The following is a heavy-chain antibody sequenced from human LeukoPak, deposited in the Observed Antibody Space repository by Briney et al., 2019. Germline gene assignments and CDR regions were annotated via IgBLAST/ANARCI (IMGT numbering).Heavy chain of an antibody. CDR2: IYYSGST. J-gene: IGHJ6*03. CDR3: ARTHEFWSGYYYMDV. Sequence: SETLSLTCTVSGGSISSYYWSWIRQPPGQGLEWIGYIYYSGSTNYNPSLNSRVAISVDTSKNHFSLKLSSVTAADTAVYYCARTHEFWSGYYYMDVWGKGTTVTVSS. D-gene: IGHD3-3*01. CDR1: GGSISSYY. V-gene: IGHV4-59*01.